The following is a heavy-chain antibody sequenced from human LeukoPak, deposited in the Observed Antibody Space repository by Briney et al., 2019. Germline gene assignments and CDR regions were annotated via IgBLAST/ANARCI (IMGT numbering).Heavy chain of an antibody. CDR1: GGSFSGYY. CDR3: ARGYYYYYYYMDV. V-gene: IGHV4-34*01. J-gene: IGHJ6*03. CDR2: INHSGST. Sequence: SSETLSLTCAVYGGSFSGYYWSWIRQPPGKGLEWIGEINHSGSTNYNPSLKSRVTISVDTSKNQFSLKLSSGTAAGTAVYYCARGYYYYYYYMDVWGKGTTVTVSS.